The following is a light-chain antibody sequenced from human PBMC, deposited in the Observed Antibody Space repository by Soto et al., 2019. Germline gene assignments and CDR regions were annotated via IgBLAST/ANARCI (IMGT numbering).Light chain of an antibody. Sequence: EIVLTQSPGTLSLSPGERATLSCRASQSVSTRFLAWYQQSPGRAPRFLIYDASRSATGIPDRFSGSGSGTDLNLTISRLEPEDFALYYCYQFSDSLWTFGQGTKVEV. J-gene: IGKJ1*01. CDR1: QSVSTRF. CDR3: YQFSDSLWT. CDR2: DAS. V-gene: IGKV3-20*01.